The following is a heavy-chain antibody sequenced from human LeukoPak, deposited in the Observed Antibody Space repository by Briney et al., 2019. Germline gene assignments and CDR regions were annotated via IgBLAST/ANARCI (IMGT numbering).Heavy chain of an antibody. V-gene: IGHV3-30*03. CDR3: ASELDSDRTPDP. J-gene: IGHJ5*02. CDR1: GFTFSSYG. Sequence: GRSLRLSCAASGFTFSSYGMHWVRQAPGKGLEWVAVISYDGSNKYYADSVKGRFTISRDNSKNTLYLQMNSLRAEDTAVYYCASELDSDRTPDPWGQGTLVTVSS. CDR2: ISYDGSNK. D-gene: IGHD3-9*01.